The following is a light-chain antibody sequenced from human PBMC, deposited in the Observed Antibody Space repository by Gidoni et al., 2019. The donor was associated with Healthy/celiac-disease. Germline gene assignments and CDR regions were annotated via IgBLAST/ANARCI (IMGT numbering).Light chain of an antibody. CDR2: AAS. CDR3: QQYYSSYT. J-gene: IGKJ2*01. V-gene: IGKV1-8*01. Sequence: AIRMTQSPSSFSASTGDRVTITCRASQGISSYLAWYQQKPGKAPKLQIYAASTLQSGVPSRFSGSGSGTDFTLTISCLQSEDFATYYCQQYYSSYTFGQGTKLEIK. CDR1: QGISSY.